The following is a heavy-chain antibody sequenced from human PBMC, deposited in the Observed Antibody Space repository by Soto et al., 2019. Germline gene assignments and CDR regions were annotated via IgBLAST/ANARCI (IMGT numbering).Heavy chain of an antibody. D-gene: IGHD2-2*01. CDR2: IIPIFGTA. J-gene: IGHJ4*02. V-gene: IGHV1-69*12. CDR1: GGTFSSYA. CDR3: ARDVPAAESYSDY. Sequence: QVQLVQSGAEVKKPGSSVKVSCKASGGTFSSYAISWVRQAPGQGLEWMGGIIPIFGTANYAQKFQGRVTVTADESTSTAYTELSSLTSEDTAVYYFARDVPAAESYSDYRRQGTLVTVSS.